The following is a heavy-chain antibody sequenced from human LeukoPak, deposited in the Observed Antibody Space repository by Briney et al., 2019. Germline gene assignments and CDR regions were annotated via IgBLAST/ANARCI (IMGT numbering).Heavy chain of an antibody. Sequence: SETLSLTCTVSGYSISSGYYWGWIRQPPGKGLEWIGSIYHSGSTYYNPSLKSRVTISVDTSKNQFSLKLSSVTAADTAVYYCARLRAPMVRGGFDPWGQGTLVTVSS. CDR1: GYSISSGYY. D-gene: IGHD3-10*01. J-gene: IGHJ5*02. CDR3: ARLRAPMVRGGFDP. V-gene: IGHV4-38-2*02. CDR2: IYHSGST.